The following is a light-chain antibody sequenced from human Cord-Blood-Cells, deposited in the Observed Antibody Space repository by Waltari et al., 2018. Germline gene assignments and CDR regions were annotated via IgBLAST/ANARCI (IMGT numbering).Light chain of an antibody. CDR2: WAS. CDR1: QSVLYSSNNKNY. Sequence: DIVMTQSPDSLAVSLGERATINCKSSQSVLYSSNNKNYLAWYQQKPGQPPKLLIYWASTRESGVRDRFSGSGSGTDFTRTIRSLQAEDVAVYYCEQYYSTPTWTFGQGTKVEIK. V-gene: IGKV4-1*01. CDR3: EQYYSTPTWT. J-gene: IGKJ1*01.